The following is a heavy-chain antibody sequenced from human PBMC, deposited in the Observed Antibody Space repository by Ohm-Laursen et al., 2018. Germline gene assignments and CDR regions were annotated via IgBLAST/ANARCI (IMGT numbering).Heavy chain of an antibody. D-gene: IGHD6-19*01. CDR2: IYDSGST. V-gene: IGHV4-59*01. Sequence: TLSLTCIVSGDSISSYYWSWIRQPPGKGLEWIGYIYDSGSTNYNPSLKSRVTISVDTSKNQFSLKLSSVTAADTAVYYCARFSSSGWWLDYWGQGTLVTVSS. J-gene: IGHJ4*02. CDR1: GDSISSYY. CDR3: ARFSSSGWWLDY.